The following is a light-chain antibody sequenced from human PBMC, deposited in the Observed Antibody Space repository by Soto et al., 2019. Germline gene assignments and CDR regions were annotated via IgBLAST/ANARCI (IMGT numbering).Light chain of an antibody. CDR2: ASS. CDR3: QQSLSTPYT. Sequence: GDRVTISCRANQSISSYLNWYQQKPGNAPNLLIHASSSLQSGVPSRFSGSGSGTDFTLTISSLLPEDVATYYCQQSLSTPYTFGQGTKLEIK. V-gene: IGKV1-39*01. J-gene: IGKJ2*01. CDR1: QSISSY.